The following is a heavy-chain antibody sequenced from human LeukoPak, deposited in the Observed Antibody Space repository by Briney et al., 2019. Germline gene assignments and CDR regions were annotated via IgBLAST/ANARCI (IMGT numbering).Heavy chain of an antibody. Sequence: SETLSLTCTVSGGSISSSSYYWGWIRQPPGKGLEWIGSIYYSGSTNYNPSLKSRVTMSVDTSKNQFSLKLSSVTAADTAVYYCARHARERIAVAGDYYYYHMDVWGRGTTVTVSS. J-gene: IGHJ6*03. V-gene: IGHV4-39*01. CDR2: IYYSGST. CDR3: ARHARERIAVAGDYYYYHMDV. CDR1: GGSISSSSYY. D-gene: IGHD6-19*01.